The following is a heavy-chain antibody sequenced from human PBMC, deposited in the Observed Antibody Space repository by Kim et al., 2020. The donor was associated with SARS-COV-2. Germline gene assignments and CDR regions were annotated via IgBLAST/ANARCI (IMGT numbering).Heavy chain of an antibody. V-gene: IGHV4-59*13. CDR3: ARGGYYYGYGSSGYYYYGMDV. J-gene: IGHJ6*02. CDR1: GGSISSYY. CDR2: IYYSGST. D-gene: IGHD5-18*01. Sequence: SETLSLTCTVSGGSISSYYRSWIRQPPGKGLEWIGCIYYSGSTNNNPSSKSRVTISVDPSKNQFSLKLSSVTAADTAVYYCARGGYYYGYGSSGYYYYGMDVWGQGTPVTVSS.